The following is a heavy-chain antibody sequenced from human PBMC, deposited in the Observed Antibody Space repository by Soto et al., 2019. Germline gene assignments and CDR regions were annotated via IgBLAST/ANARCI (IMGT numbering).Heavy chain of an antibody. CDR1: GITFTGYA. V-gene: IGHV3-23*05. J-gene: IGHJ5*02. CDR3: AILPTGYPNWFGP. CDR2: FHTGLSTA. D-gene: IGHD3-9*01. Sequence: EVQLLESGGGLVQPGESLRLSCAASGITFTGYALGWVRQAPGKGLEFVSTFHTGLSTAYSADSVKGRFTVSRDSSTNTFYLQMNSLRAEDTALYYCAILPTGYPNWFGPWGQGTLVTVSS.